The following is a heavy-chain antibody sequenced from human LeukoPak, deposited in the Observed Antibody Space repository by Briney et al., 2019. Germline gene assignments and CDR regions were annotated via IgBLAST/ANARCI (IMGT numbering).Heavy chain of an antibody. Sequence: ASVKVSCKASGYTFTGYCMHWVRQAPGQGLEWMGWIDPSTGGTNYAQKFQGRVTMTRDTSISTAYMELSRLKSDDTAVYYCARTVVPAAINWFDPWGQGTLVTVSS. CDR3: ARTVVPAAINWFDP. V-gene: IGHV1-2*02. J-gene: IGHJ5*02. D-gene: IGHD2-2*01. CDR2: IDPSTGGT. CDR1: GYTFTGYC.